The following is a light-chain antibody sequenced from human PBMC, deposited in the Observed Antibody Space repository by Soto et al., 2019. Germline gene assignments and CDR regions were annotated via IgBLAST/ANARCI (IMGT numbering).Light chain of an antibody. V-gene: IGKV1-39*01. J-gene: IGKJ1*01. CDR1: QSVSSY. Sequence: DLPMTQFPSSLSASVGDRVTITCRASQSVSSYLNWYQQKPGNAPRLLIYAASSLQSGVPSRFSGRGSGTDFTLTVSSLQPEDFATYYCQQSFSALAWTFGQGTKVEIK. CDR2: AAS. CDR3: QQSFSALAWT.